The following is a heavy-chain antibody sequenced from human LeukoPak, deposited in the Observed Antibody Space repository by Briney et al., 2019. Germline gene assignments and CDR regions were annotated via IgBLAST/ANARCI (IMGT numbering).Heavy chain of an antibody. D-gene: IGHD3-22*01. J-gene: IGHJ4*02. CDR2: ISSSGSTI. CDR1: GFTFSDYY. Sequence: GGSLRLSRAASGFTFSDYYMSWIRQAPGKGLEWVSYISSSGSTIYYADSVKGRFTISRDNAKNSLYLQMNSLRAEDTAVYYCARDWYYYDSSGYSRYFDYWGQGTLVTVSS. V-gene: IGHV3-11*01. CDR3: ARDWYYYDSSGYSRYFDY.